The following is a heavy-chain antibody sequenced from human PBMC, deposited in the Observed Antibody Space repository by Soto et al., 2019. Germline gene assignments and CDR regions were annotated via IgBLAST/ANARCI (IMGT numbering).Heavy chain of an antibody. Sequence: SETLSLTCTVSVDSIRNYYWRWIRQPPGKGLEYIGYIFYSGSTNYNPSLKSRVAISVDTSRNQFALKLRSVTAADTATYYCARLKRGYSYGSIIDFWGRGTLVTVSS. J-gene: IGHJ4*01. D-gene: IGHD5-18*01. CDR1: VDSIRNYY. CDR2: IFYSGST. V-gene: IGHV4-59*01. CDR3: ARLKRGYSYGSIIDF.